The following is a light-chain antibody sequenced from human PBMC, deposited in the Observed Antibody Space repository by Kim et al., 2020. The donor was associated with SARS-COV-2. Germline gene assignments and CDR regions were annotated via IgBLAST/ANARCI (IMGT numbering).Light chain of an antibody. CDR1: QSVNNY. V-gene: IGKV3-11*01. Sequence: EIVLTQSPATLSLSPGEGATLSCRASQSVNNYLASFHQKPGQAPRLLIYDTSNRATGIPTRFSGSTFGTGFTLTITALEPEDFGVYYCQQRSRWAWTFGQGTKVDIK. J-gene: IGKJ1*01. CDR3: QQRSRWAWT. CDR2: DTS.